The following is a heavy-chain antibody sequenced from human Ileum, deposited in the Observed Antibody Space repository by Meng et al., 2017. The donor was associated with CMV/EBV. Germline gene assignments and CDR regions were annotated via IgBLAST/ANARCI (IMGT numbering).Heavy chain of an antibody. Sequence: EVQLVESGGGLVQPGGSLGPSCAPSGFTFSDHYMDWVRQAPGKGLEWVGRTRNKANSYTTEYAASVKGRFTISRDDSKNSLYLQMNSLKTEDTAVYYCARAVAGNWFDPWGQGTLVTVSS. CDR2: TRNKANSYTT. D-gene: IGHD6-19*01. V-gene: IGHV3-72*01. CDR3: ARAVAGNWFDP. J-gene: IGHJ5*02. CDR1: GFTFSDHY.